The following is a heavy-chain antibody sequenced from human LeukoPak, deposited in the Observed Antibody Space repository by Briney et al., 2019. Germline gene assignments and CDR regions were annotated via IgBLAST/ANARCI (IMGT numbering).Heavy chain of an antibody. V-gene: IGHV4-61*02. D-gene: IGHD3-22*01. CDR2: ISSSGST. Sequence: PSETLSLTCTVSGDSISSGDYYWSWIRQPAGKGLEWIGRISSSGSTNYNPSLKSRVTISVDTSKNQFSLKLSSVTAADTAVYYCARLSTTYDSSGYYYGGVFDYWGQGTLVTVSS. CDR1: GDSISSGDYY. J-gene: IGHJ4*02. CDR3: ARLSTTYDSSGYYYGGVFDY.